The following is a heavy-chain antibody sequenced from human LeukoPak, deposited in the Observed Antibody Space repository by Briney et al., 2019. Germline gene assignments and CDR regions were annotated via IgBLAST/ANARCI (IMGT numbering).Heavy chain of an antibody. J-gene: IGHJ5*02. CDR1: GVTFSSYA. D-gene: IGHD3-16*01. CDR2: IIPIFGTA. Sequence: GSSVKVSCKASGVTFSSYAISWVRQAPGQGLEWMGGIIPIFGTANYAQKFPGRVTITTDESTSTAYMELSSLRSEDTAVYYCARDCFGPLLGNNWFDPWGQGTLVTVSS. V-gene: IGHV1-69*05. CDR3: ARDCFGPLLGNNWFDP.